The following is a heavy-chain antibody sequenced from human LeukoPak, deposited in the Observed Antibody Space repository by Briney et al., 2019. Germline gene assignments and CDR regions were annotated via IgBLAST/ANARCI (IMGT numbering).Heavy chain of an antibody. CDR1: GFTFRYYA. V-gene: IGHV3-23*01. CDR2: LSGSGSST. Sequence: GGSLRLSCAASGFTFRYYAMSWVRQAPGKGLEWVSGLSGSGSSTYYADSVKGRFTISTDNSKNTLYLQMDSLRTEDTAVYYCAKDRSPFDNWGQGTLVTVSS. CDR3: AKDRSPFDN. J-gene: IGHJ4*02.